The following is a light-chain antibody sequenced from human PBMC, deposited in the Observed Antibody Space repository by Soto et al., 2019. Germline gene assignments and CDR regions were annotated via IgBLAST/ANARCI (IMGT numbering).Light chain of an antibody. V-gene: IGKV1-39*01. CDR2: AAS. Sequence: DSQMNQSPLYLSASVGNRSTITCRASQTISNYLNWYQQKPGKAPKLLIYAASSLLGGVPSRLSGSGSGTDFTLTISSLQPEDFAIYYCQQSYSSPQTFGQGTKLDI. CDR1: QTISNY. CDR3: QQSYSSPQT. J-gene: IGKJ1*01.